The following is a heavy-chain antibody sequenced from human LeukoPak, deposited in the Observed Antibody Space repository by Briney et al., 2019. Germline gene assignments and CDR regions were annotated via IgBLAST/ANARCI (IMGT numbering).Heavy chain of an antibody. J-gene: IGHJ4*02. Sequence: SETLSLTCTVSGDSIGAYYWSWIRQPAGKGLEWIGRIYKSMYSGGSTDYNPSLKSRVTMSVDTSKNQLSLKLSSLTAADTAVYYCAERICSGGSCYSDYWGQGTLVTVSS. CDR2: IYKSMYSGGST. D-gene: IGHD2-15*01. CDR1: GDSIGAYY. V-gene: IGHV4-4*07. CDR3: AERICSGGSCYSDY.